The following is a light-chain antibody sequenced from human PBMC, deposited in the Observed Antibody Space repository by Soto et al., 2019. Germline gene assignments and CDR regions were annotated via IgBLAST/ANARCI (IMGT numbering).Light chain of an antibody. J-gene: IGKJ2*01. CDR1: QSVSSN. Sequence: EIVMTQSPATLSVSPGERATLSCRASQSVSSNLAWYQQKPGQAPRLLIYGASTRATGIPARFSGSGSGTEFTLTISSLQSEDCAVSDCQQYNNWPYTFGQGTKLEIK. V-gene: IGKV3-15*01. CDR3: QQYNNWPYT. CDR2: GAS.